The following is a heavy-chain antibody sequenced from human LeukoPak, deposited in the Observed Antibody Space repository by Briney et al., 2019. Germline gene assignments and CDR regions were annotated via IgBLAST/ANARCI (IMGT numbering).Heavy chain of an antibody. J-gene: IGHJ4*02. CDR3: AKVLSDYYSSSWYFDY. Sequence: GGTLRLSCVASGFRYSHYGMNWVRQAPGKGLEWVSGITSDSRGIYYADSVKGRFTIYRDNSKMTLYLQMNSLRAEDTAVYYCAKVLSDYYSSSWYFDYWGQGTLVTVSS. CDR2: ITSDSRGI. D-gene: IGHD6-13*01. CDR1: GFRYSHYG. V-gene: IGHV3-23*01.